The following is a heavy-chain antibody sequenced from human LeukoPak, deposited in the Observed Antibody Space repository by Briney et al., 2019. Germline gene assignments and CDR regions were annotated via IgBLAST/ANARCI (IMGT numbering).Heavy chain of an antibody. V-gene: IGHV3-7*03. CDR1: GFTFSSYW. Sequence: GGSLRLSCAASGFTFSSYWMNWARQAPGKGLEWVASINHNGNVNYYVDFVKGRFTISRDNAKNSLYLQMSNLRAEDTAVYFCARGGGLDVWGQGATVTVSS. J-gene: IGHJ6*02. CDR3: ARGGGLDV. D-gene: IGHD3-16*01. CDR2: INHNGNVN.